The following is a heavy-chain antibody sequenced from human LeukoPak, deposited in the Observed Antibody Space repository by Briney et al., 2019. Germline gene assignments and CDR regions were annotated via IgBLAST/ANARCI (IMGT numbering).Heavy chain of an antibody. CDR1: GFTLSDYG. J-gene: IGHJ4*02. D-gene: IGHD5-24*01. CDR2: IRYDGSNK. CDR3: AKIGGYNSISVDY. V-gene: IGHV3-30*02. Sequence: GGSLRLSCAASGFTLSDYGMHWVRQAPGKGLEWVAFIRYDGSNKYYADSVKGRFTISRDISKNTLYLQMNSLKAEDTAVYYCAKIGGYNSISVDYWGQGTLVTVSS.